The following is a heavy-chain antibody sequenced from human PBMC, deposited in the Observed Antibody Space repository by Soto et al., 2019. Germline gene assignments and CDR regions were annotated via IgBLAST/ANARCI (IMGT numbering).Heavy chain of an antibody. CDR2: INAGNGNT. Sequence: QVQLVQSGAEEKKPGASVKVSCKASGYTFTSYAMHWVRQAPGQRLEWMGWINAGNGNTKYSQKFQGRVTITRDTSASTAYMELSSLRSEDTAVYYCAREGPLYYYDSSGYEWAFDIWGQGTMVTVSS. V-gene: IGHV1-3*05. CDR3: AREGPLYYYDSSGYEWAFDI. J-gene: IGHJ3*02. D-gene: IGHD3-22*01. CDR1: GYTFTSYA.